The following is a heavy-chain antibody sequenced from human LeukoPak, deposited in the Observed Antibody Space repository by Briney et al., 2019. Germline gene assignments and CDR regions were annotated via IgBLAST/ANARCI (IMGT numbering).Heavy chain of an antibody. Sequence: SETLSLTCTVSGGSISSNFWSWIRQPPGKGLEWIGYIYYSGSTNYNPSLKSRVTISVDTSKNQFSLKLSSVTAADTAVYYCASVVVAARTDAFDIWGQGTMVTVSS. CDR2: IYYSGST. CDR3: ASVVVAARTDAFDI. V-gene: IGHV4-59*08. CDR1: GGSISSNF. D-gene: IGHD2-15*01. J-gene: IGHJ3*02.